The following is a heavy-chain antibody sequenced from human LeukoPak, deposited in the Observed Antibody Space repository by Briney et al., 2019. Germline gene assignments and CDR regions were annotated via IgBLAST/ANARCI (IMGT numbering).Heavy chain of an antibody. Sequence: GGSLRLSCAASGFTFSTYSMNWVRQAPGKGLEWVSYIGSSDNTIYYADSVKGRFTISRDNAKNSLYLQMNSLRAEDTAVYYCARVRYCSSTSCYWFDPWGQGTLVTVSS. CDR3: ARVRYCSSTSCYWFDP. D-gene: IGHD2-2*01. J-gene: IGHJ5*02. CDR1: GFTFSTYS. V-gene: IGHV3-48*04. CDR2: IGSSDNTI.